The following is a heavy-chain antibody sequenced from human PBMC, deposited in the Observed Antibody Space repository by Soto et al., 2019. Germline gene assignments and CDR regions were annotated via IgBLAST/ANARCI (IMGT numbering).Heavy chain of an antibody. J-gene: IGHJ4*02. V-gene: IGHV3-21*06. Sequence: PGGSLRLSCAASGFTFTRYSMNWVRQAPGKGLEWVSSISSTTNYIYYGDSMKGRFTISRDNAENSLYPEMNSLRAEDTAVYYCARESEDLTSNFDYWGQGTLVTVSS. CDR1: GFTFTRYS. CDR2: ISSTTNYI. CDR3: ARESEDLTSNFDY.